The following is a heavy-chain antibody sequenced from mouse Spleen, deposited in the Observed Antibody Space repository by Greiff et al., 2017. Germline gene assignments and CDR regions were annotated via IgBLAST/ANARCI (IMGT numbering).Heavy chain of an antibody. Sequence: VMLVESGPGLVAPSQSLSITCTVSGFSLTSYGVHWVRQPPGKGLEWLGVIWAGGSTNYNSALMSRLSISKDNSKSQVFLKMNSLQTDDTAMYYCARGQGGYDGRGDYFDYWGQGTTLTVSS. CDR2: IWAGGST. V-gene: IGHV2-9*02. CDR3: ARGQGGYDGRGDYFDY. D-gene: IGHD2-14*01. CDR1: GFSLTSYG. J-gene: IGHJ2*01.